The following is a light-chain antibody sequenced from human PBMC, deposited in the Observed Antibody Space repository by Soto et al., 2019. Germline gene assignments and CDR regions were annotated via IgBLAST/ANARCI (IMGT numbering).Light chain of an antibody. CDR1: QSVSASY. Sequence: EIVLTQSPGTLSSSPGERATLSCRASQSVSASYLAWYQQKPGQAPRLLIYGASSRATGIPDRLSGSGSGTDFTLSISRLEPEDFAVYYCQQYGSSFYTFGQGTKLEIK. CDR3: QQYGSSFYT. V-gene: IGKV3-20*01. CDR2: GAS. J-gene: IGKJ2*01.